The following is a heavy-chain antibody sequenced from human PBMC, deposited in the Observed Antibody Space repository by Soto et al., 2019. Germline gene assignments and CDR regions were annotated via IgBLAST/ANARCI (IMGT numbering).Heavy chain of an antibody. D-gene: IGHD6-13*01. CDR1: GFTFISYG. J-gene: IGHJ6*02. CDR2: IWYDGSNK. CDR3: ARVTGSSSSWYSSQYYYYGMDV. Sequence: GSLRLSCASSGFTFISYGMHWVRQATGKGLEWVAVIWYDGSNKYYADSVKGRFTISRDNSKNTLYLQMNSLRAEDTAVYYCARVTGSSSSWYSSQYYYYGMDVWGQGTTVTVSS. V-gene: IGHV3-33*01.